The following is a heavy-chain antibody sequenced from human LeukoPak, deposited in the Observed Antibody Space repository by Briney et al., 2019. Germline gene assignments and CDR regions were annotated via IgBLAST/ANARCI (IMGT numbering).Heavy chain of an antibody. CDR3: ASIGYDFWSGYPPYFDY. Sequence: KPSETLSLTCTVSGGSISSYYWSWIRQPAGKGLEWIGRIYTSGSNNYNPSLKSRVTMSVDTSKNQFSLKLSSVTAADTAVYYCASIGYDFWSGYPPYFDYWGQGTLVTVSS. J-gene: IGHJ4*02. V-gene: IGHV4-4*07. CDR2: IYTSGSN. D-gene: IGHD3-3*01. CDR1: GGSISSYY.